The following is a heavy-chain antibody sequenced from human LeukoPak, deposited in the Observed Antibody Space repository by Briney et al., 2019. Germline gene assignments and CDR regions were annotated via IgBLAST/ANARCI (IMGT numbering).Heavy chain of an antibody. CDR2: IYNSGST. CDR1: GLTVSTNY. J-gene: IGHJ3*02. Sequence: GGSLRLSCAASGLTVSTNYMSWVRQAPGKGLEWVSVIYNSGSTYYADSVKGRFTISRDNSKNTLYLQMNSLRAEDTAEYYCAKSLLTTASGTGRAFDIWGQGTMVTVSS. D-gene: IGHD1-26*01. V-gene: IGHV3-53*01. CDR3: AKSLLTTASGTGRAFDI.